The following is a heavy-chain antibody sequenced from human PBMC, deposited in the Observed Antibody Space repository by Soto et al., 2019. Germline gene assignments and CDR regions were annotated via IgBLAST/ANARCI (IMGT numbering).Heavy chain of an antibody. J-gene: IGHJ4*02. Sequence: PSETLSLTCTVSGGSISSYYWSWIRQPPGKGLEWIGYIYYSGSTNYNPSLKSRVTISVDTSKNQFSLKLSSVTAADTAVYYCARDVLPHYWGQGTLVTVS. D-gene: IGHD3-10*02. CDR2: IYYSGST. CDR3: ARDVLPHY. CDR1: GGSISSYY. V-gene: IGHV4-59*01.